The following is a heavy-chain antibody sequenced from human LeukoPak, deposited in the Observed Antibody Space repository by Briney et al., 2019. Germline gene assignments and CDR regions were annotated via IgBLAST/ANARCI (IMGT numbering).Heavy chain of an antibody. Sequence: GASVTVSCKASGYIFSSYGISWVRQAPGQGLERMGWISAYSGNTNYAQKFQGRVTMTTDTSTSTAYMELRSLTSDETAVYYCLRGERITAERPAVDVWGKGTTVIVSS. D-gene: IGHD6-6*01. CDR3: LRGERITAERPAVDV. CDR1: GYIFSSYG. V-gene: IGHV1-18*01. CDR2: ISAYSGNT. J-gene: IGHJ6*04.